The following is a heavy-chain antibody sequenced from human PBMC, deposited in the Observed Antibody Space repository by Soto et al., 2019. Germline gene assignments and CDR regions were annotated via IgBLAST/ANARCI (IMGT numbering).Heavy chain of an antibody. J-gene: IGHJ4*02. CDR2: IWNDGIRK. CDR3: ARDDDYEANAFDY. V-gene: IGHV3-33*01. CDR1: GFTFSRYG. Sequence: GGSLRLSCAASGFTFSRYGMHWVRQAPGKGLEWVALIWNDGIRKVYVDSVKGRFTISRDNSKNTLDLQMNSLRAEDTAVYYCARDDDYEANAFDYWGPGPLVTVSS. D-gene: IGHD3-22*01.